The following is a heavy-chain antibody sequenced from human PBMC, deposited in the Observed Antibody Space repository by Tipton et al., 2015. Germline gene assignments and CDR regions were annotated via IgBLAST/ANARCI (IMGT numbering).Heavy chain of an antibody. CDR1: GDLINTDY. V-gene: IGHV4-59*01. CDR3: ARDVGGRDGRNHAFDL. CDR2: IHYRESS. Sequence: TLSLTCDVSGDLINTDYWTWIRQPPGKGLEWIGYIHYRESSNINPSLKGRVSLSIDTSKKQFSLTLTSVTAADTAVYFCARDVGGRDGRNHAFDLWRQGTMVTVSS. J-gene: IGHJ3*01. D-gene: IGHD1-14*01.